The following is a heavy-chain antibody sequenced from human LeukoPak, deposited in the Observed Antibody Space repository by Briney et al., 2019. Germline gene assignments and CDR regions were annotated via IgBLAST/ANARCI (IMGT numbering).Heavy chain of an antibody. CDR3: AGIAVPAQYGMDV. V-gene: IGHV4-34*01. J-gene: IGHJ6*02. CDR1: GGSFSGYS. D-gene: IGHD6-19*01. Sequence: PSETLSLTCAVYGGSFSGYSWSWIRQPPGKGLEWIGEINHSGSTNYNPSLKSRVTISLDTSKNQFSLKLSSVTAADTAVYYCAGIAVPAQYGMDVWGQGTTVTVSS. CDR2: INHSGST.